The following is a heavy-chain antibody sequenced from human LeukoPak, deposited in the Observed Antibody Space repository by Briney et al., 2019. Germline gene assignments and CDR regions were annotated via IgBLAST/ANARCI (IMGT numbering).Heavy chain of an antibody. CDR2: IIPIFGTA. CDR1: GGTFNSYA. V-gene: IGHV1-69*13. Sequence: ASVKVSCKASGGTFNSYAISWVRQAPGQGLEWMGGIIPIFGTANYAQKFQGRVTITADESTSTAYMELSSLRSEDTAVYYCAVAGRWLQFHYYGMDVWGQGTTVTVSS. CDR3: AVAGRWLQFHYYGMDV. D-gene: IGHD5-24*01. J-gene: IGHJ6*02.